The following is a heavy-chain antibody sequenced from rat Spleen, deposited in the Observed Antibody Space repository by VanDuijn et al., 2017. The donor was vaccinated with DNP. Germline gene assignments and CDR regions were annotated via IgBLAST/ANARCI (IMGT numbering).Heavy chain of an antibody. CDR2: IINDGKRT. Sequence: EVQLVEPGGGLVQPGGSLKLSCAASGFTFSDYYMAWVRQAPRKGLEWVATIINDGKRTYYRDSVKGRFTISRDNAKSTLYLQMNSLRSEDTATYYCARGGRSYFDYWGQGVMVTVSS. CDR3: ARGGRSYFDY. D-gene: IGHD1-11*01. CDR1: GFTFSDYY. J-gene: IGHJ2*01. V-gene: IGHV5-7*01.